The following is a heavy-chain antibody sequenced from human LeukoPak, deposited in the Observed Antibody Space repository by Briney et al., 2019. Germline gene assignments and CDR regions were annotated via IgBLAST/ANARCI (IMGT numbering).Heavy chain of an antibody. CDR2: ISRSSSEI. CDR1: GFTLSSYR. CDR3: ARTEGGSFFDAFDI. V-gene: IGHV3-21*05. D-gene: IGHD1-26*01. Sequence: GGSLRLSCAASGFTLSSYRMNWVRQAPGKGLEWVSDISRSSSEIHYADSVKGRFTISRDNAKNSLNLQMNSLRAEDTAVYYCARTEGGSFFDAFDIWGQGTMVTVSS. J-gene: IGHJ3*02.